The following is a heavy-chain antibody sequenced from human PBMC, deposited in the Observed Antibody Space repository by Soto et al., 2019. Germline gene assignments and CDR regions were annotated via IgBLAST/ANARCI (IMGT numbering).Heavy chain of an antibody. CDR2: IDIAGNT. D-gene: IGHD1-1*01. J-gene: IGHJ3*02. V-gene: IGHV3-13*01. CDR3: AREGERGSGDSVDALDI. CDR1: GFTFSSYG. Sequence: PGGSLRLSCAASGFTFSSYGMHWVRQATGKGLEWVSAIDIAGNTYYPGSVKGRFTISRENGKNSLYLQMSSLRAGDTAVYYCAREGERGSGDSVDALDIWGQGTLVTVSS.